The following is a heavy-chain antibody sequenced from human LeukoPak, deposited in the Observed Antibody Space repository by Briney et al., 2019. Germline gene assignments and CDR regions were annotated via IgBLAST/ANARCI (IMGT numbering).Heavy chain of an antibody. V-gene: IGHV3-9*01. CDR2: ISWNSGSI. J-gene: IGHJ5*02. D-gene: IGHD1-26*01. CDR1: GFTFDDYA. Sequence: GRSLRLSCAASGFTFDDYAMHWVRQAPGKGLEWVSGISWNSGSIGYADSVKGRFTISRDNAKNSLYLQMNSLRAEDTASYYCAKGGSYLNWFDPWGQGTLVTVSS. CDR3: AKGGSYLNWFDP.